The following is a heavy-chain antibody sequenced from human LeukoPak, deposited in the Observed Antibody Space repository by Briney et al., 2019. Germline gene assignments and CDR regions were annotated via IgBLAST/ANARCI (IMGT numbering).Heavy chain of an antibody. V-gene: IGHV1-69*13. CDR1: GYTFTSYD. Sequence: GASVKVSCKASGYTFTSYDISWVRQAPGQGLEWMGGIIPIFGTANYAQKFQGRVTITADESTSTAYMELSSLRSEDTAVYYCARDQGSEMATISGYFDYWGQGTLVTVSS. CDR2: IIPIFGTA. J-gene: IGHJ4*02. CDR3: ARDQGSEMATISGYFDY. D-gene: IGHD5-24*01.